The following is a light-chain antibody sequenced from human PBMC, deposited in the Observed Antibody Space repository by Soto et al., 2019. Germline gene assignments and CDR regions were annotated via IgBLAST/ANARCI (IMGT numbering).Light chain of an antibody. CDR2: EVS. J-gene: IGLJ1*01. Sequence: QSALTQPPSASGSPGQSVTISCTGTSRDVGGYKFVSWYQQHPGKAPKLIIYEVSQRPSGVPDRFSASKSGDTASLTVSGLRAEDEAEYYCSSYAGSNMGVFGSGTKVNVL. CDR1: SRDVGGYKF. V-gene: IGLV2-8*01. CDR3: SSYAGSNMGV.